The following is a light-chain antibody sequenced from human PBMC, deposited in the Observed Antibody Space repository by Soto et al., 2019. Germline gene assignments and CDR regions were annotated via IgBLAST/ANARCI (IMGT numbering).Light chain of an antibody. CDR1: QSALYSSNNKNY. V-gene: IGKV4-1*01. J-gene: IGKJ3*01. CDR2: WAS. CDR3: QQYYSTPPA. Sequence: DIVMTQSPDSLAVSLGERATINCKSSQSALYSSNNKNYLVWYQQKPGQPPKLLIYWASTRESGVPDRFSGSGSGTDFTLTISSLQAEDVAVYYCQQYYSTPPAFGPGTKVDIK.